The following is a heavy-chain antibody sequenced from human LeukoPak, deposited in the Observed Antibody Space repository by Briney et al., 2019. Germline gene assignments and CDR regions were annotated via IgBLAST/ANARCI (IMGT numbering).Heavy chain of an antibody. CDR1: GGSISGYY. V-gene: IGHV4-59*01. CDR3: ARQKQDYDILTGYPTEYYFDY. Sequence: SETLSLTCTVSGGSISGYYWSWIRQPPGKGLEWIGYIYYSGSTNYNPSLKSRVTISVDTSKNQFSLKLSSVTAADTAVYYCARQKQDYDILTGYPTEYYFDYWGQGTLVTVSS. D-gene: IGHD3-9*01. J-gene: IGHJ4*02. CDR2: IYYSGST.